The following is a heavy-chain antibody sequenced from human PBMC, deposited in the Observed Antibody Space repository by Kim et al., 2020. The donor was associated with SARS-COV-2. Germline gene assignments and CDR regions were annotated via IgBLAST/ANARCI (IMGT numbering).Heavy chain of an antibody. J-gene: IGHJ6*02. Sequence: GGSLRLSCAASGFPFSTYWMYWVRQAPGKGLEWLVNIKYDGSDKYYVDSVKGRFTVSRDNAKNSLYLHMTSLRAEDTAVYFCARARLVGYAMDVWGQGTT. CDR3: ARARLVGYAMDV. D-gene: IGHD5-18*01. CDR2: IKYDGSDK. V-gene: IGHV3-7*05. CDR1: GFPFSTYW.